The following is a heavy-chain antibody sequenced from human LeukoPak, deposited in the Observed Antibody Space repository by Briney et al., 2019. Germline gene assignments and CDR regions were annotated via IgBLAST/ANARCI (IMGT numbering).Heavy chain of an antibody. D-gene: IGHD1-26*01. J-gene: IGHJ4*02. CDR1: GFTFSSYS. CDR2: ISSSSSYI. Sequence: GGSLRLSCAASGFTFSSYSMNWVRQAPGKGLEWASSISSSSSYIYYADSVKGRFTISRDNAKNSLYLQMNSLRAEDTAVYYCASGLVGIVGAYFDYWGQGTLVTVSS. V-gene: IGHV3-21*01. CDR3: ASGLVGIVGAYFDY.